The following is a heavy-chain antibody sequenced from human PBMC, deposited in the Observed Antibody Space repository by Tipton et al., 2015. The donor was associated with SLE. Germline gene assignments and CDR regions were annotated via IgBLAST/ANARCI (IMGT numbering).Heavy chain of an antibody. CDR2: INHSGST. CDR1: GGSVSSGSYY. CDR3: ARDGGQWLEYYYGMDV. D-gene: IGHD6-19*01. Sequence: TLSLTCTVSGGSVSSGSYYWSWIRQPPGKGLEWIGEINHSGSTNYNPSLKSRVTISVDTSKNQFSLKLSSVTAADTAVYYCARDGGQWLEYYYGMDVWGQGTTVTVSS. V-gene: IGHV4-39*07. J-gene: IGHJ6*02.